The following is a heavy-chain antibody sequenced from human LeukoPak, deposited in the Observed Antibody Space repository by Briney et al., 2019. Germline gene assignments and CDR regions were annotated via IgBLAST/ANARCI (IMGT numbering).Heavy chain of an antibody. V-gene: IGHV3-23*01. Sequence: GGSLRLSCAASGFTFSSYAMSWVRQAPGKGLEWVSSLSGSGGSTYYADSVRGRFTISRDNSKNTLYLQMNSLRAEDTAVYYCAKGAYYHGSGRYFDYWGQGTLVTVSS. CDR3: AKGAYYHGSGRYFDY. D-gene: IGHD3-10*01. CDR2: LSGSGGST. CDR1: GFTFSSYA. J-gene: IGHJ4*02.